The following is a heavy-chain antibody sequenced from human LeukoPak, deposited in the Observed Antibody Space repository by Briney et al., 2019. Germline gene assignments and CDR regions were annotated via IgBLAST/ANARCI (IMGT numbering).Heavy chain of an antibody. CDR2: ISAYNGNT. V-gene: IGHV1-18*01. CDR1: GYTFTSYG. J-gene: IGHJ4*02. Sequence: GASVKVSCKASGYTFTSYGISWVRQAPGQGLEWMGWISAYNGNTNYARKLQGRVTMTTDTSTSTAYMELRSLRSDDTAVYYCARVKRAGEEYYFDYWGQGTLVTVSS. CDR3: ARVKRAGEEYYFDY.